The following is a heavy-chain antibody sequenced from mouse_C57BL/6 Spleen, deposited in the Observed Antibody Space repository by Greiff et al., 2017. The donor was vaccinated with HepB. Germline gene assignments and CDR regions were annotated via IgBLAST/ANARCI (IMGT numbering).Heavy chain of an antibody. D-gene: IGHD1-1*01. V-gene: IGHV1-81*01. Sequence: VHLVESGAELARPGASVKLSCKASGYTFTSYGISWVKQRTGQGLEWIGEIYPRSGNTYYNEKFKGKATLTADKSSSTAYMELRSLTSEDSAVYFCASYYYGSSYVGYWGQGTTLTVSS. CDR2: IYPRSGNT. CDR1: GYTFTSYG. CDR3: ASYYYGSSYVGY. J-gene: IGHJ2*01.